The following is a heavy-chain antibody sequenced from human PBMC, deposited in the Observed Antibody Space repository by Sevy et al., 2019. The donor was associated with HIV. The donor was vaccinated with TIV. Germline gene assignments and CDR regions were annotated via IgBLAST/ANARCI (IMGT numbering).Heavy chain of an antibody. CDR1: GFTFSIYT. D-gene: IGHD3-22*01. CDR2: ISSSSTYI. CDR3: ASGSLDSIGYPFDY. V-gene: IGHV3-21*01. Sequence: GGSLRLSCAASGFTFSIYTMNWVRQAPGKGLEWVSSISSSSTYIYYADSVRGRFTISRDNSKNSLYLQMHSLRAEDTAVYYCASGSLDSIGYPFDYWGQGTLVTVSS. J-gene: IGHJ4*02.